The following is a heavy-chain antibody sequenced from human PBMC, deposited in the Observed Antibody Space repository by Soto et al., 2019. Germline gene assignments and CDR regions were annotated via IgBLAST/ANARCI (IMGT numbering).Heavy chain of an antibody. Sequence: EAQLVESGGGLVQPGRSLRLSCAASGFTFDDFAMHWVRQAPGKGLEWVSGINWSGGSSGYSDSVKGRFTISRDNAKNSLSLQMDRMRVEDTALFCCVKANDQQLVEGGPVDMWGQGTMVTVSS. J-gene: IGHJ3*02. CDR2: INWSGGSS. CDR1: GFTFDDFA. CDR3: VKANDQQLVEGGPVDM. D-gene: IGHD6-13*01. V-gene: IGHV3-9*01.